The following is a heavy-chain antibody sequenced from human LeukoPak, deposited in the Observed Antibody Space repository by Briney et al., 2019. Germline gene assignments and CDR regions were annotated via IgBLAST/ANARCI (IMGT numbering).Heavy chain of an antibody. J-gene: IGHJ4*02. Sequence: PGGSLRLSCAASGFTFSSYGMHWVRQAPGKGLEWVAFIRYDGSNKYYADSVKGRFTISRDNSKNTLYLQMNSLRAEDTAVYYCAKDHHYGDYAQRMDYWGQGTLVTVSS. D-gene: IGHD4-17*01. V-gene: IGHV3-30*02. CDR1: GFTFSSYG. CDR3: AKDHHYGDYAQRMDY. CDR2: IRYDGSNK.